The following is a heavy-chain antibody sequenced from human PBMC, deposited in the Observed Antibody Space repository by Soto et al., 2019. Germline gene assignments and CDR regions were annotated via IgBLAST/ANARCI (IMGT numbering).Heavy chain of an antibody. V-gene: IGHV1-46*01. J-gene: IGHJ3*02. Sequence: ASVKVSCKASGYTFTSYYMYWVRQAPGQGLEWMGIINPSGGSTSYAQKFQGRVTMTRDTSTSTVYMELSSLRSEDTAVYYSARVEMATIKGNAFDIWRQGTMVTVSS. CDR1: GYTFTSYY. CDR2: INPSGGST. D-gene: IGHD5-12*01. CDR3: ARVEMATIKGNAFDI.